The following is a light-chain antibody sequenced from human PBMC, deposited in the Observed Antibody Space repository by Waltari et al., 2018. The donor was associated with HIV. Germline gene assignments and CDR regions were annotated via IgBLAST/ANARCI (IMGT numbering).Light chain of an antibody. Sequence: QSVLTQPPSASGTPGQRVTISCSGSSSNIGSNYVYWYQQLPGTAPKLLIYRNNQRPSGVPDRFSGSKSGTSASLAISGLRSEDEADYYWAAWDDSLSGVVIGGGTKLTVL. V-gene: IGLV1-47*01. CDR1: SSNIGSNY. CDR2: RNN. CDR3: AAWDDSLSGVV. J-gene: IGLJ2*01.